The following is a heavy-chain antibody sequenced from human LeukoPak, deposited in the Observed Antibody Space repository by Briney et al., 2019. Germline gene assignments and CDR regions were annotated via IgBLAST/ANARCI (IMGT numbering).Heavy chain of an antibody. CDR1: GYTFTGYY. CDR3: AGQRRGYSGYDFYAFDI. CDR2: INPNSGGT. V-gene: IGHV1-2*02. D-gene: IGHD5-12*01. J-gene: IGHJ3*02. Sequence: GASVKVSCKASGYTFTGYYMHWVRQAPGQGLGWMGWINPNSGGTNYAQKFQGRVTMTRDTSISTAYMELSRLRSDDTAVYYCAGQRRGYSGYDFYAFDIWGQGTMVTVSS.